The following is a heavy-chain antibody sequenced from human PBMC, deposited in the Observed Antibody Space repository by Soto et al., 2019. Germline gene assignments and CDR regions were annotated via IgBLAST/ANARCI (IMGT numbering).Heavy chain of an antibody. D-gene: IGHD6-13*01. CDR3: ARGGYSSSWYSAGY. CDR1: GFTFSSYA. Sequence: QVQLVESGGGVVRPGRSLRLSCAASGFTFSSYAMHWVRQAPGKGLEWVAVISYDGSNKYYADSVKGRFTISRDNSKNTLYLQMNSLRAEDTAVYYCARGGYSSSWYSAGYWGQGTLVTVSS. V-gene: IGHV3-30-3*01. CDR2: ISYDGSNK. J-gene: IGHJ4*02.